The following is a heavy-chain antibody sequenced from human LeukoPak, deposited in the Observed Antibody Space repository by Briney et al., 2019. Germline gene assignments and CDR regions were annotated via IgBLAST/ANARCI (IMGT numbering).Heavy chain of an antibody. CDR2: IYYSGST. CDR1: GGSMSSYY. J-gene: IGHJ4*02. V-gene: IGHV4-59*08. Sequence: SETLSLTCTVSGGSMSSYYWSWIRQPPGKGLERIGYIYYSGSTNYNPSLKSRVTISVDTSKNQFSLNLSAVTAADTAVYYCARHDRGGSFPFDYWGQGTLVTVSS. D-gene: IGHD1-26*01. CDR3: ARHDRGGSFPFDY.